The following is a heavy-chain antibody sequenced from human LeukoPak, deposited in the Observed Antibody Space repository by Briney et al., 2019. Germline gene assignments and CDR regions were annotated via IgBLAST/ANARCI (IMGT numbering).Heavy chain of an antibody. D-gene: IGHD3-3*02. CDR3: ARVTLTFSDAFDI. CDR2: INHSGST. J-gene: IGHJ3*02. Sequence: SETLSLTCAVYGGSFSGYYWSWIRQPPGKGLEWIGEINHSGSTNYNPSLKSRVTISVDTFKNQFSLKLSSVTAADTAVYYCARVTLTFSDAFDIWGQGTMVTVSS. V-gene: IGHV4-34*01. CDR1: GGSFSGYY.